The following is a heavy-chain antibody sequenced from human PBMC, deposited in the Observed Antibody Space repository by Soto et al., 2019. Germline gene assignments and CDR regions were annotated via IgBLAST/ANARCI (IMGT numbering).Heavy chain of an antibody. J-gene: IGHJ4*02. CDR1: GGSVSSGNYY. CDR3: ARDYPEDHDVWGSYRYHYFDY. CDR2: IHYSGST. Sequence: QVQLQESGPGQVKSSETLSLTCTVSGGSVSSGNYYWSWIRQPPGKGLEWIGYIHYSGSTDYNPSLKSRLTISVDTSKNQFSLKLSSVTAADTAVYYCARDYPEDHDVWGSYRYHYFDYWGQGTLVTVSS. D-gene: IGHD3-16*02. V-gene: IGHV4-61*01.